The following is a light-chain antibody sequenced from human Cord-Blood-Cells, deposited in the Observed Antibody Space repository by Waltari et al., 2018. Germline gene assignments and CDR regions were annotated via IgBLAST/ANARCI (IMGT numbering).Light chain of an antibody. V-gene: IGLV2-8*01. J-gene: IGLJ1*01. CDR1: SSDVGGYNY. CDR2: EVS. Sequence: QSALTQPPSAAGSPGPSVTISCTGTSSDVGGYNYVSWYQQHPGKAPKLMIYEVSKRPSGVPDRFSGSKSGNTASLTVSGLQAEDAADYYCSSYAGSNNYVFGTGTKFTVL. CDR3: SSYAGSNNYV.